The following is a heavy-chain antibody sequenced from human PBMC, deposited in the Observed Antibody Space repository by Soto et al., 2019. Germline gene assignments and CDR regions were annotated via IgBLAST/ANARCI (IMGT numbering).Heavy chain of an antibody. CDR1: GFSLNTYG. J-gene: IGHJ6*02. D-gene: IGHD6-13*01. Sequence: GESLKISCEGFGFSLNTYGIGWVRQMRGKGLEWMGIIYPGDSDTRYSPSFQGQVTISADKSISTAYLQWSSLKASDTAMYYCARRQQLVLGYYYGMDVWGQGTTVTVSS. CDR2: IYPGDSDT. V-gene: IGHV5-51*01. CDR3: ARRQQLVLGYYYGMDV.